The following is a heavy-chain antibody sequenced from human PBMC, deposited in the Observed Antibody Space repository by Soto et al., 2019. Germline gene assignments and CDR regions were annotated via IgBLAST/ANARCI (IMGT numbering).Heavy chain of an antibody. J-gene: IGHJ4*02. CDR3: ARAYSSGYFGFDY. D-gene: IGHD3-22*01. CDR1: GGSFSGYY. CDR2: INHSGST. Sequence: SETLSLTCAVYGGSFSGYYWSWIRQPPGKGLEWIGEINHSGSTNYNPSLKSRVTISVDTSKNQFSLKLSSVTAADTAVYYCARAYSSGYFGFDYWGQGTLVTVSS. V-gene: IGHV4-34*01.